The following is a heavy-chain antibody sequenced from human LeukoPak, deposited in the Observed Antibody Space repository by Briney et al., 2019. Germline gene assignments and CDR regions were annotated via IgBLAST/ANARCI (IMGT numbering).Heavy chain of an antibody. D-gene: IGHD5-12*01. CDR2: IKQDGSEK. V-gene: IGHV3-7*01. CDR1: GFTFSSYW. Sequence: PGGSLRLSCAASGFTFSSYWMSWVRQAPGKGLEWVAIIKQDGSEKYYVDSVKGRFTISRDNAKNSLYLQMNSLRAEDTAVYYCARDLPYSGYDTMGYWGQGTLVTVSS. J-gene: IGHJ4*02. CDR3: ARDLPYSGYDTMGY.